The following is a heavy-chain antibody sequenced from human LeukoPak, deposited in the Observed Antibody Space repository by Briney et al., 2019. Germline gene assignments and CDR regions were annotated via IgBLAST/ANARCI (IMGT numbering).Heavy chain of an antibody. CDR1: GFTFSSYG. CDR3: ARRKNRDILFDY. V-gene: IGHV3-30*03. J-gene: IGHJ4*02. D-gene: IGHD5-24*01. CDR2: ISYDGSNK. Sequence: GGSLRLSCAASGFTFSSYGMHWVRQAPGKGLEWVAVISYDGSNKYYADSVKGRFTISRDNSKNTLYLQMNSLRAEGTAVYYCARRKNRDILFDYWGQGTLVTVSS.